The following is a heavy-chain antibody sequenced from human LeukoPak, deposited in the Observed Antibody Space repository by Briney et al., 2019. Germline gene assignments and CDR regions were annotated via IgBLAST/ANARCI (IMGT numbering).Heavy chain of an antibody. J-gene: IGHJ4*02. D-gene: IGHD3-10*01. CDR3: AGSYGSGSYYPLFDY. Sequence: PSETLSLTCTVSGGSISSYYWSWIRQPPGKGLEWIGYIYYSGSTNYNPSLKSRVTISVDTSENQFSLKLSSVTAADTAVYYCAGSYGSGSYYPLFDYWGQGTLVTVSS. V-gene: IGHV4-59*01. CDR2: IYYSGST. CDR1: GGSISSYY.